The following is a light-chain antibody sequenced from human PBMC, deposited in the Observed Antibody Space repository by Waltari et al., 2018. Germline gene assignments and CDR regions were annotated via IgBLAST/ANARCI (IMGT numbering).Light chain of an antibody. CDR3: QKYGSLPGT. J-gene: IGKJ1*01. Sequence: EIVLTQSPGTLSLSPGERATLSCRASQAVSRFLAWYQQKPGQAPRLLIYDTSTRATGIPDRFSGSGSGTGFSLTISRLGPEDFAVYFCQKYGSLPGTFGQGTKVEIK. CDR2: DTS. V-gene: IGKV3-20*01. CDR1: QAVSRF.